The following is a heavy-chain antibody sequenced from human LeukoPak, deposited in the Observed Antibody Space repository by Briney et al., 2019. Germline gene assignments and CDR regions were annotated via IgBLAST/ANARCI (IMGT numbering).Heavy chain of an antibody. CDR3: ARTVVITSTADYFDH. Sequence: GGSLRLSCAASGFSVGSNYMSWVRQAPGKGLEWVSVLYSGGSAYYADPVKGRFTISRDNSKNTLYLQMNGLRVEDTAVYYCARTVVITSTADYFDHWGQGTLVTVSS. J-gene: IGHJ4*02. CDR1: GFSVGSNY. V-gene: IGHV3-53*01. D-gene: IGHD4/OR15-4a*01. CDR2: LYSGGSA.